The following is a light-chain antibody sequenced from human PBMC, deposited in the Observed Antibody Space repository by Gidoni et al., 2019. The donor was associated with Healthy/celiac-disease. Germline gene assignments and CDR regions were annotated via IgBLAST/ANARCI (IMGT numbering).Light chain of an antibody. CDR3: QQYNSYSWT. V-gene: IGKV1-5*03. Sequence: DIQMTQSPSTLSASVGDRVTITCLASESTSSWLACYQQKPEKAPKLLIYKASSLESGVPTRFGGRGARAVFTLTISSLQPDVFTTYYYQQYNSYSWTFGQGTKVEIK. CDR1: ESTSSW. CDR2: KAS. J-gene: IGKJ1*01.